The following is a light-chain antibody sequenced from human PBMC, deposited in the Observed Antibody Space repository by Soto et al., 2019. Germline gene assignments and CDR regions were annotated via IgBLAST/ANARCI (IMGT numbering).Light chain of an antibody. CDR3: DSYTGGNTHV. CDR2: DAN. J-gene: IGLJ1*01. CDR1: SRDVGASNS. Sequence: QSVLTQPASVSGSPGQSITIYCTGTSRDVGASNSVSWYQHHPGTAPKLIIFDANNRPSSLSYRFSGSKSGNTASLTISGLQADDEADYYCDSYTGGNTHVFGTGTKLTVL. V-gene: IGLV2-14*03.